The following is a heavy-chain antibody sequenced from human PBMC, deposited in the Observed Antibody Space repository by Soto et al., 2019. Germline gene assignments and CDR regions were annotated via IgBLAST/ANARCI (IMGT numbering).Heavy chain of an antibody. J-gene: IGHJ3*01. CDR3: AREVITTN. Sequence: QVQLVESGGGVVQPGRSLRLSCAASGFTFSSYGMHWVRQAPGKGLEWVAVISYDGSNKYYAFSVKRRFTISRDNSKNTLCLQMHSLRAEDRAVYYCAREVITTNWGQGTMVTVSS. CDR2: ISYDGSNK. D-gene: IGHD3-10*01. CDR1: GFTFSSYG. V-gene: IGHV3-30*19.